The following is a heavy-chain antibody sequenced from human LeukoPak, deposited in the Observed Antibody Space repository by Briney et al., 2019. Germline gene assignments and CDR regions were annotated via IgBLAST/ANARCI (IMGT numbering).Heavy chain of an antibody. V-gene: IGHV4-59*01. CDR3: ARVRKYSSSWYYYYYYGMDV. CDR1: GGSISSYY. Sequence: SETLSLTCTVSGGSISSYYWSWIRQPPGKGLEWIGYIYYSGSTNYNSSLKSRVTISVDTSKNQFSLKLSSVTAADTAVYYCARVRKYSSSWYYYYYYGMDVWGQGTTVTVSS. D-gene: IGHD6-13*01. CDR2: IYYSGST. J-gene: IGHJ6*02.